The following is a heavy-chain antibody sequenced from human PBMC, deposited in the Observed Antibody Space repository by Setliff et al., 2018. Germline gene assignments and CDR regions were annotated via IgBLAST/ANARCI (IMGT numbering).Heavy chain of an antibody. CDR2: SSRGSSST. CDR1: GFTFSSYA. Sequence: GGSLRLSCAASGFTFSSYAMTWVRQAPGKGLEWVSSVSKSSSSRGSSSTYYGDSVKGRFTISRDDANNSLYLQMNSLRVDDTAVYYCVRGGDFSGSGSYPRIPFDSWGQGNLVTVSS. V-gene: IGHV3-21*01. J-gene: IGHJ4*02. CDR3: VRGGDFSGSGSYPRIPFDS. D-gene: IGHD3-10*01.